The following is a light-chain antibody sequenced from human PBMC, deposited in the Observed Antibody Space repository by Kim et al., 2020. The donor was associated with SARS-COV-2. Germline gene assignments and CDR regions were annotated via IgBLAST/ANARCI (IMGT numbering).Light chain of an antibody. CDR2: QDS. J-gene: IGLJ2*01. CDR1: KLGDKY. Sequence: SYELTQPPSVSVSPGQTASITCSGDKLGDKYACWYQQKPGQSPVLVIYQDSKRPSGIPERFSGSNSGNTATLTISGTQAMDEADYYCQAWDSSPPVVFGGGTQLTVL. V-gene: IGLV3-1*01. CDR3: QAWDSSPPVV.